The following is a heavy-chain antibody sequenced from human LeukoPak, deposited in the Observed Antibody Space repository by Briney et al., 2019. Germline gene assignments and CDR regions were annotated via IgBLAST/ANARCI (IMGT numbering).Heavy chain of an antibody. Sequence: PGGSLRLSCGASGYSFSSYWMHWVRQVPGKGLVWVSRINGAGTTTTYAESVKGRFTISRDNAKNTLSLEMDSPRVEDTAVYYCIRGVSGYYSYYAMDVWGQGTTVIVSS. D-gene: IGHD1-26*01. CDR2: INGAGTTT. CDR1: GYSFSSYW. CDR3: IRGVSGYYSYYAMDV. J-gene: IGHJ6*02. V-gene: IGHV3-74*01.